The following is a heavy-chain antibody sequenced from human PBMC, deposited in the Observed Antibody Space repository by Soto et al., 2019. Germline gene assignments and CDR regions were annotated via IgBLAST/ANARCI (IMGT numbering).Heavy chain of an antibody. CDR3: ATDNFDTAGHPVDWYFDL. CDR1: GGTFISYT. V-gene: IGHV1-69*02. J-gene: IGHJ2*01. D-gene: IGHD2-8*02. Sequence: QVQLVQSGAEVKKPGSSVKVSCKASGGTFISYTISWVRQAPGQGLEWMGRIIPVLGVPTYAQKFQGRVTDSADQATSPVFLGLVRLRSEDTAVYYCATDNFDTAGHPVDWYFDLWGRGTLVIVSS. CDR2: IIPVLGVP.